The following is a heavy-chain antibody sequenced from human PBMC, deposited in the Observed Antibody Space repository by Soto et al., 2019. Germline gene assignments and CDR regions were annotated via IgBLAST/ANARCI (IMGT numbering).Heavy chain of an antibody. CDR1: GATFSSYA. J-gene: IGHJ6*02. Sequence: ASVKVSCKASGATFSSYAISWVRQAPGQGLEWMGWISAYNGNTNYAQKLQGRVTMTTDTSTSTAYMELRSLRSDGTAVYYCARQGWGYGERSFTGYYYYYGMDVWGQGATVTVS. D-gene: IGHD4-17*01. V-gene: IGHV1-18*01. CDR2: ISAYNGNT. CDR3: ARQGWGYGERSFTGYYYYYGMDV.